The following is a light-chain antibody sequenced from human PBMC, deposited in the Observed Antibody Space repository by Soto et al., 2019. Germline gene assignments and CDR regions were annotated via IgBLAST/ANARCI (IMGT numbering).Light chain of an antibody. J-gene: IGKJ1*01. V-gene: IGKV1-5*01. CDR1: QSISTW. CDR3: QQYSTYSRT. CDR2: GAS. Sequence: DIQVTQSPPTLSATMRDRVTITCRASQSISTWLAWYQQKPGKAPKLLIYGASTLESGVPSRFSGSGSGTEFTLTISSLQPDDFATFYCQQYSTYSRTFGQGTKVDIK.